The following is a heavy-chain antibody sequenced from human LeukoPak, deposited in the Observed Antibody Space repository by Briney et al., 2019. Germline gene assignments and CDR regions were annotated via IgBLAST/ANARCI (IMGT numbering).Heavy chain of an antibody. CDR2: ISSSSSYI. Sequence: GGSLRLSCAASGFTFSTYSMTWVRQAPGKGLEWVSSISSSSSYIYYADSVKGRFTISRDNAKNSLYLQMNSLRAEDTAVYYCARDGFLEWLSRDDYFDYWGQGTLVTVSS. V-gene: IGHV3-21*01. D-gene: IGHD3-3*01. CDR3: ARDGFLEWLSRDDYFDY. CDR1: GFTFSTYS. J-gene: IGHJ4*02.